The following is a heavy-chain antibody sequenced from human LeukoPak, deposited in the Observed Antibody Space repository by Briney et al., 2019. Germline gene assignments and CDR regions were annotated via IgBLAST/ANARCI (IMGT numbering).Heavy chain of an antibody. D-gene: IGHD1-26*01. CDR3: ASYSGIYSAFEI. CDR2: ISTSGST. CDR1: GGSISSYY. J-gene: IGHJ3*02. Sequence: PSETLSLTCTVSGGSISSYYWSWIRQPAGKGLESIGHISTSGSTNYNPSLKSRVTMSVDTSKNHFSLTLNAVTAADTAVYHCASYSGIYSAFEIWSQGTLVTVSS. V-gene: IGHV4-4*07.